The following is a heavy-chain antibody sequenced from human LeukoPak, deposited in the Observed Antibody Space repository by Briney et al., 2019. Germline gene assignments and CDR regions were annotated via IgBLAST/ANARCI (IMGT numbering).Heavy chain of an antibody. Sequence: SETLSLTCAVYGGSFSGYYWSWIRQPPGEGLEWIGEINHSGSTNYNPSLKSRVTISVDTSKNQFSLKLSSVTAADTAVYYCARKGGRYCSSTSCYLDYWGQGTLVTVSS. CDR3: ARKGGRYCSSTSCYLDY. CDR1: GGSFSGYY. CDR2: INHSGST. J-gene: IGHJ4*02. V-gene: IGHV4-34*01. D-gene: IGHD2-2*01.